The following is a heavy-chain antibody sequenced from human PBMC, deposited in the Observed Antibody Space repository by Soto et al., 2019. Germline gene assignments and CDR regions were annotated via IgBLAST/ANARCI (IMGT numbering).Heavy chain of an antibody. CDR1: GGSIISGDYY. CDR3: ASLNFDILTGYYAFDL. D-gene: IGHD3-9*01. Sequence: SETLSLTCTVSGGSIISGDYYWSWIRQPPGKGLEWIGYIYYSGSTFYNPSLMGRVTISVDTSKNQFSLKLSSVTAADTAIYYCASLNFDILTGYYAFDLWGQGTMVTVSS. J-gene: IGHJ3*01. CDR2: IYYSGST. V-gene: IGHV4-30-4*08.